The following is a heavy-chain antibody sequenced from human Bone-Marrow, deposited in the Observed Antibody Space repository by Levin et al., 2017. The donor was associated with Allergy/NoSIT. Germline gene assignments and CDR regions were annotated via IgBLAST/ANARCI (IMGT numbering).Heavy chain of an antibody. CDR1: GFIFSNYA. CDR2: ISGIGNNI. V-gene: IGHV3-23*05. Sequence: GGSLRLSCAASGFIFSNYAMSWVRQAPGKGLEWVSAISGIGNNIYYADSVNGRFTFSRDNSKNTVYLQMSTLRAEDTAIYYCAKSAYKDSRGYYYDHWGQGILVTVSS. CDR3: AKSAYKDSRGYYYDH. J-gene: IGHJ5*02. D-gene: IGHD3-22*01.